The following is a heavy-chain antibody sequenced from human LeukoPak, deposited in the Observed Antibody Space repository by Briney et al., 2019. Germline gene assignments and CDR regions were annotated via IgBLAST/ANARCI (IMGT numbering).Heavy chain of an antibody. V-gene: IGHV4-59*08. CDR3: ARQYSSGWDYFDY. J-gene: IGHJ4*02. CDR2: IYYSGST. D-gene: IGHD6-19*01. CDR1: GGPISSYY. Sequence: PSETLSLTCTVSGGPISSYYWSWIRQPPGKGLEWIGYIYYSGSTNYNPSLKSRVPISVDTSKNQFSLKLSSVTAADTAVYYCARQYSSGWDYFDYWGQGTLVTVSS.